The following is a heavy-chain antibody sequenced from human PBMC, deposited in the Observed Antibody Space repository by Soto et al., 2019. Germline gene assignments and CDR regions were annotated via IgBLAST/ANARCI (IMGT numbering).Heavy chain of an antibody. Sequence: PGGSLRLSCAASGFTFSSYAMHWVRQAPGKGLEWVAVISYDGSNKYYADSVKGRFTISRDNSKNTLYLQMNSLRAEDTAVYYCARVGGVAARPMHHYYYYGMDVWGQGTTVTVSS. J-gene: IGHJ6*02. CDR1: GFTFSSYA. D-gene: IGHD6-6*01. CDR3: ARVGGVAARPMHHYYYYGMDV. V-gene: IGHV3-30-3*01. CDR2: ISYDGSNK.